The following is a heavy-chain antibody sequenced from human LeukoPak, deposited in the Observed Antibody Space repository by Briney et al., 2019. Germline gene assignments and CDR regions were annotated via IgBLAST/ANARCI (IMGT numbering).Heavy chain of an antibody. CDR3: ARGHHGLEV. Sequence: GGSLRLSCAASGFTVSAYAMAWVRQAPGKGLEWVANLNQDGSVREYLDSVKGRFTISRDNAENSLFLQMDSLRADDTAVYYCARGHHGLEVWGQGTTVTVSS. V-gene: IGHV3-7*03. CDR2: LNQDGSVR. J-gene: IGHJ6*02. CDR1: GFTVSAYA.